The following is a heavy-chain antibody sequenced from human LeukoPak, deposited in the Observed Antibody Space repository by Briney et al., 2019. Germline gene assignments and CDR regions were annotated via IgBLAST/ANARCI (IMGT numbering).Heavy chain of an antibody. CDR1: GYTFTSYY. V-gene: IGHV1-46*01. CDR3: ARSIVGATNPPDAFDI. D-gene: IGHD1-26*01. CDR2: INPSGGST. J-gene: IGHJ3*02. Sequence: ASVKVSCKASGYTFTSYYMHWVRQAPGQGLEWMGIINPSGGSTSYAQKFQGRVTMTRDTSTSTVYMELSSLRSEDTAVYYCARSIVGATNPPDAFDIWGQGTMVTVSS.